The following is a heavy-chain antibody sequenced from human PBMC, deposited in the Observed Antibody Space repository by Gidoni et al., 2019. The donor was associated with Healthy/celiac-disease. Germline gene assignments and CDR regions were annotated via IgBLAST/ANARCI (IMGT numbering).Heavy chain of an antibody. Sequence: EVQLVESGGGLVKPGGSLRLSCAASGLTFSRYSMNWVRQAPGKGLEWVSSISSSSSYIYYADSVKGRFTISRDNAKNSLYLQMNSLRAEDTAVYYCASSDIVVVPAAIQPHDDDYWGQGTLVTVSS. D-gene: IGHD2-2*02. CDR2: ISSSSSYI. J-gene: IGHJ4*02. CDR3: ASSDIVVVPAAIQPHDDDY. V-gene: IGHV3-21*01. CDR1: GLTFSRYS.